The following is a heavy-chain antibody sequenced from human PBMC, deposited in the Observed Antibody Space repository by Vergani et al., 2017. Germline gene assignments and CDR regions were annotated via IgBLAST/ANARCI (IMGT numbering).Heavy chain of an antibody. CDR1: GFTFSSYA. J-gene: IGHJ2*01. V-gene: IGHV3-7*01. Sequence: EVQLLESGGGLVQPGGSLRLSCAASGFTFSSYAMSWVRQAPGKGLEWVANIKQDGSEKYYVDSVKGRFTISRDNAKNSLYLQMNSLRAEDTAVYYCARVDWDPYWYFDLWGRGTLVTVSS. CDR2: IKQDGSEK. CDR3: ARVDWDPYWYFDL. D-gene: IGHD3/OR15-3a*01.